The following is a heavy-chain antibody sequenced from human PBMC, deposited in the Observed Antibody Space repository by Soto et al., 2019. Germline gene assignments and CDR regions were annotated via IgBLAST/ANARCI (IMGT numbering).Heavy chain of an antibody. V-gene: IGHV4-39*01. CDR3: VKTYGSMDWFDL. CDR2: IYHIGSP. D-gene: IGHD3-10*01. CDR1: GASITGSRYY. Sequence: LQLEESGPGLVKPSETLSLTCTVSGASITGSRYYWGWIRQPPGKGLEWIGTIYHIGSPYYNPSLKSRLTTSVDTARKQLSLRRTSVTAADTAVYYCVKTYGSMDWFDLWGQGTLVTVSS. J-gene: IGHJ5*02.